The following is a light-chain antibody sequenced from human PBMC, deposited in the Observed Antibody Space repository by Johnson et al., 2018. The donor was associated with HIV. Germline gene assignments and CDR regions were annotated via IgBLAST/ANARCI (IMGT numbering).Light chain of an antibody. J-gene: IGLJ1*01. V-gene: IGLV1-51*01. Sequence: QSVLTQPPSVSVSPGQKVTISCSGSSSNIGNNYVSWYQQVPGTAPKLLIYDNNRRPSGIPDRFSGSKSGTSATLGITGLQTGDEADYYCGTWDSSLSASYVFGTGTKVTVL. CDR2: DNN. CDR3: GTWDSSLSASYV. CDR1: SSNIGNNY.